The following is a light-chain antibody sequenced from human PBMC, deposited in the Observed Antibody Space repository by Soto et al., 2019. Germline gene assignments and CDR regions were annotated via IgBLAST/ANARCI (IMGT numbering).Light chain of an antibody. V-gene: IGKV3-15*01. J-gene: IGKJ1*01. Sequence: EIVMTQSPATLSVSPGERATLSCRASQSVSSKLAWYQQKPGQAPRVLIYGASTRATGIPARFSGSGSGTEFTLTISSLQSEDFAVYYCQQYNDWPPTWTFGQETRVEIK. CDR2: GAS. CDR1: QSVSSK. CDR3: QQYNDWPPTWT.